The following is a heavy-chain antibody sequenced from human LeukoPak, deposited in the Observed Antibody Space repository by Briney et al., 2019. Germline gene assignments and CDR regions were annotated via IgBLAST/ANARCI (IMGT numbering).Heavy chain of an antibody. D-gene: IGHD3-10*01. Sequence: SETLSLTCTVSGGSISSGSYYWSWLRQPAGKGLEWIGRIYTSGSTNYNPSLKSRVTISVDTSKNQFSLKLSSVTAADTAVYYCAGYYGSGSYYFDYWGKGTLVTVSS. CDR1: GGSISSGSYY. J-gene: IGHJ4*02. CDR2: IYTSGST. CDR3: AGYYGSGSYYFDY. V-gene: IGHV4-61*02.